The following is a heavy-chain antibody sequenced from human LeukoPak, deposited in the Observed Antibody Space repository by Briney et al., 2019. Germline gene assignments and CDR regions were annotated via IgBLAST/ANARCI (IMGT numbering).Heavy chain of an antibody. J-gene: IGHJ1*01. CDR3: ASADYGGNSGRYFQH. CDR1: GFTFSSYS. D-gene: IGHD4-23*01. V-gene: IGHV3-21*01. Sequence: GGSLRLSCAASGFTFSSYSMNWVRQAPGKGLEWVSSISSSSSYIYYADSVKGRFTISRDNAKNSLYLQMNSLRAEDTAVSYCASADYGGNSGRYFQHWGQGTLVTVSS. CDR2: ISSSSSYI.